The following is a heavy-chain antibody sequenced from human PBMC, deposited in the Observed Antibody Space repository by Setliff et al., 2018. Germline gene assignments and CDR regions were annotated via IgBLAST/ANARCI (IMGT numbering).Heavy chain of an antibody. V-gene: IGHV3-72*01. D-gene: IGHD1-1*01. CDR3: TRDGAGTRSGFYFDY. J-gene: IGHJ4*02. CDR1: GFIFSNHY. CDR2: TRNKGNNYAT. Sequence: GESLKISCAASGFIFSNHYMDWVRQAPGKGLEWVGRTRNKGNNYATEYAASVKGRFTISRDDSKNSMYLQMNSLKTEDTAVYYCTRDGAGTRSGFYFDYWGQGTLVTVSS.